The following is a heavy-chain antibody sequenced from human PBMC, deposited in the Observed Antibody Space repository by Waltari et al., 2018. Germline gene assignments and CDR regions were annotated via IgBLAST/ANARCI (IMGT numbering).Heavy chain of an antibody. V-gene: IGHV4-39*07. J-gene: IGHJ4*02. Sequence: QLQLQESGPGLVKPSETLSLTCTVPGGSISSSVYYWGWIRQPPGKGLEWIGSIYYSGSTYYNPSLKSRVTISVDTSKNQFSLKLSSVTAADTAVYYCARDRKLLLYGGQGTLVTVSS. CDR1: GGSISSSVYY. CDR3: ARDRKLLLY. CDR2: IYYSGST. D-gene: IGHD2-21*01.